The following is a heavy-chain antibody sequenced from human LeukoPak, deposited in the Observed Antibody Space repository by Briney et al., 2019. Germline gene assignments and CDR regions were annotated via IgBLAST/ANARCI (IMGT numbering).Heavy chain of an antibody. J-gene: IGHJ4*02. V-gene: IGHV3-23*01. CDR1: GFTYSSYA. CDR2: ISGSGGST. CDR3: AICTGSYSEFFFDY. D-gene: IGHD1-26*01. Sequence: GGSLRLSCAASGFTYSSYAMSWVRQAPGKGLEWVSAISGSGGSTYYADSVKGRFTISRDNSKNTLYLQMNSLRAEDTAVYYCAICTGSYSEFFFDYWGQGTLVTVSS.